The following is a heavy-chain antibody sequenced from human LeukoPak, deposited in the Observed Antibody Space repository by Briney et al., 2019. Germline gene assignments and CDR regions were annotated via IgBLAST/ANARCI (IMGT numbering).Heavy chain of an antibody. V-gene: IGHV1-69*04. Sequence: GASVKISCKASGGTFSSYAISWVRQAPGQGLEWMGRIIPIFGIANYAQKFQGRVTITADKSTSTAYMELSSLRSEDTAVYYCATADYDSSGYLSDYWGQGTLVTVSS. J-gene: IGHJ4*02. CDR2: IIPIFGIA. D-gene: IGHD3-22*01. CDR3: ATADYDSSGYLSDY. CDR1: GGTFSSYA.